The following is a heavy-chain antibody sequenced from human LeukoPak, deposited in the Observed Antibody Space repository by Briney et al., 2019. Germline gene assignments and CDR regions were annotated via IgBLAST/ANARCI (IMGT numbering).Heavy chain of an antibody. CDR3: AAGRSYYYDGSGSRYWYDP. Sequence: GASVKVSCKASGYTFTGYYMHCVRQAPGQRLEWMGRINPNSGGTNYAQKLQGRVTLTRDTSISTAYMELSRLRSDATAVYYCAAGRSYYYDGSGSRYWYDPWGQGTLVTVSS. V-gene: IGHV1-2*06. CDR2: INPNSGGT. CDR1: GYTFTGYY. J-gene: IGHJ5*02. D-gene: IGHD3-22*01.